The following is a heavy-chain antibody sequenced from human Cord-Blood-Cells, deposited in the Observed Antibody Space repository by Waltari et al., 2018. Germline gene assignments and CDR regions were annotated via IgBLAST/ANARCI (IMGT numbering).Heavy chain of an antibody. CDR2: ISYDGSNK. V-gene: IGHV3-30*18. Sequence: SLRLSCAASGFTFSSSGMQWVRQAPGKGLEWVAVISYDGSNKYYADSVRGRFTISRDNSKNTLYLQMNSLRADDTAVYYCAKEIDSSSWYFDYWGQGTLVTVSS. CDR1: GFTFSSSG. D-gene: IGHD6-13*01. J-gene: IGHJ4*02. CDR3: AKEIDSSSWYFDY.